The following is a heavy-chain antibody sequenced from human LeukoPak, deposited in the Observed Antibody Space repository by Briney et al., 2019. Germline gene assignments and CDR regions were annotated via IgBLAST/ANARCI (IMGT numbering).Heavy chain of an antibody. Sequence: GGSLRLSCAASGFTFSSYWMAWVRQAPGKGLEWVSSISRSSSYIYYADSVKGRFTISRDNAKNSLYLQMSSLRAEDTAVYYCARDDHGGNVDEAFDIWGQGKMVTVSS. CDR1: GFTFSSYW. D-gene: IGHD4-23*01. V-gene: IGHV3-21*06. CDR3: ARDDHGGNVDEAFDI. CDR2: ISRSSSYI. J-gene: IGHJ3*02.